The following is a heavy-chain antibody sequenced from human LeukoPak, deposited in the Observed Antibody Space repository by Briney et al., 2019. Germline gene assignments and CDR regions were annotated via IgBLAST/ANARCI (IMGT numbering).Heavy chain of an antibody. J-gene: IGHJ4*02. CDR2: INPNXXGT. V-gene: IGHV1-2*04. D-gene: IGHD3-22*01. Sequence: ASVKVSCKASGYTFTGYYMHWVRQAPGQGLEWXGWINPNXXGTXYXXKFXGWVTMTRDTSISTAYMELSRLRSDDTAVYYCARERDYDSSGLDYWGQGTLVTVSS. CDR1: GYTFTGYY. CDR3: ARERDYDSSGLDY.